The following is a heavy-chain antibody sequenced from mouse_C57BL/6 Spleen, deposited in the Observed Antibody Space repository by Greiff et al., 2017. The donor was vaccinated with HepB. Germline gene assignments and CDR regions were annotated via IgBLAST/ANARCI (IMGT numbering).Heavy chain of an antibody. CDR2: ISGGGGNT. CDR1: GFTFSSYT. Sequence: EVKVEESGGGLVKPGGSLKLSCAASGFTFSSYTMSWVRQTPEKRLEWVATISGGGGNTYYPDSVKGRFTISRDNAKNTLYLQMSSLRSEDTALYYCARQGYYGSSQAWFAYWGQGTLVTVSA. J-gene: IGHJ3*01. CDR3: ARQGYYGSSQAWFAY. V-gene: IGHV5-9*01. D-gene: IGHD1-1*01.